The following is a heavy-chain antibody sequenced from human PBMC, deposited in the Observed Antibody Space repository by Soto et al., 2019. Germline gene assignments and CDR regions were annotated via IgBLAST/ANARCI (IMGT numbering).Heavy chain of an antibody. CDR3: AIVLVRDYYESSGRNWFDT. CDR1: GGTFSSYA. Sequence: QVQLVQSGAEVKKPGSSVKVSCKASGGTFSSYAISWVRQAPGQGLEWMGGIIPIFGTANYAQKFQGRVTITADEATSTAHMELRSRRSEDTAVYYCAIVLVRDYYESSGRNWFDTCGHGTIFTVSS. J-gene: IGHJ5*01. D-gene: IGHD3-22*01. CDR2: IIPIFGTA. V-gene: IGHV1-69*01.